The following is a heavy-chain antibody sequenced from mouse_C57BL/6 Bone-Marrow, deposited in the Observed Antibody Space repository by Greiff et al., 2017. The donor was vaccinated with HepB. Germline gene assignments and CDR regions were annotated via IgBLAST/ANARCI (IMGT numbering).Heavy chain of an antibody. D-gene: IGHD3-1*01. CDR2: IWWDDDK. J-gene: IGHJ2*01. V-gene: IGHV8-8*01. CDR3: ARIEEGLTFDY. Sequence: VQLQQSGPGLVQPSQSLSITCTVSGFSLTSYGVHWVRQSPGKGLEWLAHIWWDDDKYYNPALKSRLTISKDTSKNQVFLKIANVDTADTATYYCARIEEGLTFDYWGQGTTLTVSS. CDR1: GFSLTSYG.